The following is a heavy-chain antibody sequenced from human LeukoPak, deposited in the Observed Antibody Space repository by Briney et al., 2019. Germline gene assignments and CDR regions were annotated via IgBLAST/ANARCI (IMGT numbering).Heavy chain of an antibody. J-gene: IGHJ4*02. CDR1: GDSISSGGYF. CDR2: IYYTGST. CDR3: TRDGPRSSGYPDN. D-gene: IGHD3-22*01. V-gene: IGHV4-31*03. Sequence: SQTLSLTCTVSGDSISSGGYFWSWIRQHPGKGLEWIGYIYYTGSTYYNPSLKSRVTISVDTSKNQFSLKLSSVTAADTAVYYCTRDGPRSSGYPDNWGQGTLVTVSS.